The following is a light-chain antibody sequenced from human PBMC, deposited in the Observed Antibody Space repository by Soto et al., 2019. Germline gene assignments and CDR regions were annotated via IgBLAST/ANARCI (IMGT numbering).Light chain of an antibody. CDR1: QSISSY. CDR2: AAS. V-gene: IGKV1-39*01. CDR3: QQSYSTPL. Sequence: DIQMSQSPSSLSASVGDRVTITCRASQSISSYLNWYQQKPGKAPKLLIYAASSVQSGVPSRFRGSGSGTDFTLTISSLEPEDGATYYCQQSYSTPLFGGGTKVDIK. J-gene: IGKJ4*01.